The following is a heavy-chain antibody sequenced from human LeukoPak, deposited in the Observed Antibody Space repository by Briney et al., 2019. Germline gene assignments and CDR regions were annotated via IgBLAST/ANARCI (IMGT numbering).Heavy chain of an antibody. J-gene: IGHJ4*02. D-gene: IGHD2-2*02. CDR1: GFTFSSYS. V-gene: IGHV3-21*01. CDR2: ISSSSSYI. Sequence: KPGGSLRLSCAASGFTFSSYSMNWVRQAPGKGLEWVSSISSSSSYIYYADSVKGRFTISRDNAKNSLYLQMNSLRAEDTAVYYCARGYCSSTSCYTSFDYWGQGTLVTVSS. CDR3: ARGYCSSTSCYTSFDY.